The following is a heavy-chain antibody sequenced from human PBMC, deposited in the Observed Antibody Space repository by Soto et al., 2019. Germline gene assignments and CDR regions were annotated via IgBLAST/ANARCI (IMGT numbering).Heavy chain of an antibody. V-gene: IGHV3-74*01. D-gene: IGHD1-26*01. CDR2: IDGSPTNK. CDR3: VRLGFVGEGDF. Sequence: EVQLVESGGGLVQPGGSLRLSCATSGFTFSRYWIHWVRQVPGEGLVWVSRIDGSPTNKDYAESVKGRFTISRDFAKSTVFLQMDSLRAEDTAVYHCVRLGFVGEGDFWGQGILVTVSS. CDR1: GFTFSRYW. J-gene: IGHJ4*02.